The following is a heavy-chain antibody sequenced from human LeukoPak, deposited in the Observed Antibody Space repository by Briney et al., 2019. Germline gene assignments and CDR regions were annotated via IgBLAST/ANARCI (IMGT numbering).Heavy chain of an antibody. CDR3: AREPPAYCGTDCYALGY. V-gene: IGHV1-2*02. D-gene: IGHD2-21*02. Sequence: SVKVSCKASGYTFTGYYMHWVRQAPGQGLEWMGWINPNSGGTNYAQKFQGRVTMTRDTSISTAYMELSRLRSDDTAVYYCAREPPAYCGTDCYALGYWGQGTLVTVSS. CDR1: GYTFTGYY. J-gene: IGHJ4*02. CDR2: INPNSGGT.